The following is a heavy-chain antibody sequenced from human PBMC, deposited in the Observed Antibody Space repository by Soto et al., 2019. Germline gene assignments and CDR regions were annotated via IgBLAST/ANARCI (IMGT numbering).Heavy chain of an antibody. J-gene: IGHJ6*02. CDR3: ARDLETDIVVVPAAPYGMDV. CDR2: IWYDGSNK. V-gene: IGHV3-33*01. Sequence: GGSLRLSCAASGFTFSSYGMHWVRQAPGKGLEWVAVIWYDGSNKYYADSVKGRFTISRDNSKNTLYLQMNSLRAEDTAVYYCARDLETDIVVVPAAPYGMDVWGQGTTVTVSS. CDR1: GFTFSSYG. D-gene: IGHD2-2*01.